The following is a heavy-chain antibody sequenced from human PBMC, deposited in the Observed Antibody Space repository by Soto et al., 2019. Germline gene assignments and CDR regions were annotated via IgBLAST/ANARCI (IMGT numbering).Heavy chain of an antibody. J-gene: IGHJ4*02. CDR2: IIPIFGTA. D-gene: IGHD5-18*01. CDR1: GGTFSSYA. Sequence: SVKVSCKASGGTFSSYAISWVRQAPGQGLEWMGGIIPIFGTANYAQKFQGRVTITADESTSTAYMELSSLRSEDTAVYYCAGNRGYSYGPRGAFDYWGQGTLVTVSS. V-gene: IGHV1-69*13. CDR3: AGNRGYSYGPRGAFDY.